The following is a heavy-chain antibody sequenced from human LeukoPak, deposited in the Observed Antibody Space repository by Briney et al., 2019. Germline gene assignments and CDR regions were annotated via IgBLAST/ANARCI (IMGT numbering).Heavy chain of an antibody. J-gene: IGHJ4*02. CDR3: ATGSGLWSPDY. CDR2: INTDGSST. CDR1: GFTFSSFW. V-gene: IGHV3-74*01. Sequence: GGSLRLSCAASGFTFSSFWMHWVRQAPGKGLVWVSRINTDGSSTSSADSVKGRLTISRDNAKNTLYLQMNSLGAEDTAVYYCATGSGLWSPDYWGQGTLVTVSS. D-gene: IGHD5-18*01.